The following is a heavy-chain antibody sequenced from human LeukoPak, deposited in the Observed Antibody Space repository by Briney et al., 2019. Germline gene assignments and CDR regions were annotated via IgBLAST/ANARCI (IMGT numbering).Heavy chain of an antibody. J-gene: IGHJ4*02. V-gene: IGHV4-34*01. D-gene: IGHD1-26*01. CDR1: GGSFSGYH. Sequence: PSETLSLTCAVYGGSFSGYHWSWIRQPPGKGLEWIGEINHSGSTNYNPSLKSRVTISVDTSKNQFSLKLSSVTAADTAVYYCARDGRFPPEVLPRYFDYWGQGTLVTVSS. CDR2: INHSGST. CDR3: ARDGRFPPEVLPRYFDY.